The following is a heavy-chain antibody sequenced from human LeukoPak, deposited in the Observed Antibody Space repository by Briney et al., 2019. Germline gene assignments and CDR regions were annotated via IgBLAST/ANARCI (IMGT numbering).Heavy chain of an antibody. Sequence: PSETLSLTCTVSGGSVTSGSYYWSWSRQPPGKGLEWVGYLSHFGTTNYNPSLKSRVTISADTSKKQFSLKLNSVTAADTAVYYCARDQLVPGLSGAFDVWGQGTMVTVSS. CDR2: LSHFGTT. CDR1: GGSVTSGSYY. D-gene: IGHD3-10*01. V-gene: IGHV4-61*01. CDR3: ARDQLVPGLSGAFDV. J-gene: IGHJ3*01.